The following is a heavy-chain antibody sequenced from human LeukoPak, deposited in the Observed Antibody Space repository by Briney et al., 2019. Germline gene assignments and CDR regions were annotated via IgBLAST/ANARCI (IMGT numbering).Heavy chain of an antibody. CDR2: TYYRSKWYD. CDR3: ARGRYCSGGSCYYGLDV. CDR1: GDGVSSNSAA. Sequence: SQTLSLTCAISGDGVSSNSAAWNWIRQSPSRGLEWLGRTYYRSKWYDDYAVSVKSRITINPDTSKSQFSLQLTSVTPEDTAVYYCARGRYCSGGSCYYGLDVWGQGTTVTVSS. D-gene: IGHD2-15*01. J-gene: IGHJ6*02. V-gene: IGHV6-1*01.